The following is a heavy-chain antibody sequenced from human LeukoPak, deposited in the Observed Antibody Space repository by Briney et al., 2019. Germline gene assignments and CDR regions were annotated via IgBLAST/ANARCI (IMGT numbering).Heavy chain of an antibody. CDR1: GCSISSSSYY. CDR2: NHYSKST. J-gene: IGHJ6*03. CDR3: ARVRCSGGRCPYYYYYYYMDV. D-gene: IGHD2-15*01. V-gene: IGHV4-39*06. Sequence: SETLSLTCTVSGCSISSSSYYWARLRQPPGKGLESIRRNHYSKSTYSNSSIQRLATTSIDTSNNQFLLKLRSVTAATTAAYYCARVRCSGGRCPYYYYYYYMDVWGKGTTVTVSS.